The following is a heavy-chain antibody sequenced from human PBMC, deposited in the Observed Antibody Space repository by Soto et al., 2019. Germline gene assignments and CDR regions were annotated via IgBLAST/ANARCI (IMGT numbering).Heavy chain of an antibody. Sequence: EVQLVESGGGLVQPGGSLTLSCAASGFTFRSSWMTWVRLAPGKGLDWVANIKPDGSEKYYVDSVKGRFTISRDNARNSLYLQMNSLRAEDTAGYYCARSNRGAFDIWGQGTMVTVSS. V-gene: IGHV3-7*01. CDR1: GFTFRSSW. J-gene: IGHJ3*02. CDR3: ARSNRGAFDI. CDR2: IKPDGSEK. D-gene: IGHD4-4*01.